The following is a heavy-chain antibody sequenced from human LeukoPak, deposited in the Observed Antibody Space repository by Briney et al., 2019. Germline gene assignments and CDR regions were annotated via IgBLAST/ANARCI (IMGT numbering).Heavy chain of an antibody. V-gene: IGHV3-21*01. Sequence: GESLKISCAASGFTFSSYSMNWVRQAPGKGLEWVSSISSSSSYIYYADSVKGRFTISRDNAKNSLYLQMNSLRAEDTAVYYCARDPGNWFDPWGQGTLVTVSS. J-gene: IGHJ5*02. CDR1: GFTFSSYS. CDR3: ARDPGNWFDP. CDR2: ISSSSSYI.